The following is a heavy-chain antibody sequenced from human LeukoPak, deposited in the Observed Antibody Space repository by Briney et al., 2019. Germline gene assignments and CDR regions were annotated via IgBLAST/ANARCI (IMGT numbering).Heavy chain of an antibody. J-gene: IGHJ4*02. V-gene: IGHV3-74*01. CDR2: INTNGSSA. D-gene: IGHD2/OR15-2a*01. CDR1: GFIFSSYW. Sequence: PGGSLRLSCAASGFIFSSYWMHWVRQAPGKGLVWDSRINTNGSSASYADSVKGRFTISRDNAKNTLYLQMNSLRAEDTAVYYCARDGVGTTPLDYWGQGTLVTVSS. CDR3: ARDGVGTTPLDY.